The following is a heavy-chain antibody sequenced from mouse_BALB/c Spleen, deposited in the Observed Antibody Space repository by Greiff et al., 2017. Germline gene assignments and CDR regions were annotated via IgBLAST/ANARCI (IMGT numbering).Heavy chain of an antibody. CDR1: GYSITSDYA. CDR2: ISYSGST. CDR3: ASLDY. V-gene: IGHV3-2*02. J-gene: IGHJ2*01. Sequence: EVKLQESGPGLVKPSQSLSLTCTVTGYSITSDYAWNWIRQFPGNKLEWMGYISYSGSTSYNPSLKSRISITRDTSKNQFFLQLNSVTTEDTATYYCASLDYWGQGTTLTVSS.